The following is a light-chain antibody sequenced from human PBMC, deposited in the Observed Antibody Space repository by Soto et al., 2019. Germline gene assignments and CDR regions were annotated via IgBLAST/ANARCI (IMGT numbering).Light chain of an antibody. Sequence: EIVLTQSPGTLSLSPGESATLSCRASQTVGSNYLAWYQQKPGQAPRLLIYGASSRATGIPDRFSGSGSGTDFTLTISRLEPEDFAVYYCQQYGSSPLYTFGQGTKLEIK. J-gene: IGKJ2*01. CDR3: QQYGSSPLYT. V-gene: IGKV3-20*01. CDR2: GAS. CDR1: QTVGSNY.